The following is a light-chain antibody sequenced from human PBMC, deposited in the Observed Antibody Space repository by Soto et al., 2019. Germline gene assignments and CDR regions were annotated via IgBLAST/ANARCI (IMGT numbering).Light chain of an antibody. CDR2: KAS. Sequence: DFQMTQSPSTLSASVGDRVTITCRASQSVSSWLAWYQQKPGKAPKLLIYKASSLQSGVPSRFSGSGSGAEFTLTISSLQPDDFGTYYCQQYNSFSPTFGRGTKVDIK. J-gene: IGKJ1*01. CDR1: QSVSSW. CDR3: QQYNSFSPT. V-gene: IGKV1-5*03.